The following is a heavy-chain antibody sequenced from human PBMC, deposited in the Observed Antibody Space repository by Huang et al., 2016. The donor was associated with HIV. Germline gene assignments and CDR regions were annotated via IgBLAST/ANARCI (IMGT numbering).Heavy chain of an antibody. D-gene: IGHD5-12*01. CDR3: AKDREDSAYQLDY. Sequence: QVQLVESGGGVVQPGRSLRLSCAASGFTFSNYGVHWVRQAPGKGLGWVESISYDGSYQYYSDAVKGRVTISRDDSQNTLYLQMSSLRAEDTAVYFCAKDREDSAYQLDYWGQGTRVTVSS. J-gene: IGHJ4*02. CDR1: GFTFSNYG. CDR2: ISYDGSYQ. V-gene: IGHV3-30*18.